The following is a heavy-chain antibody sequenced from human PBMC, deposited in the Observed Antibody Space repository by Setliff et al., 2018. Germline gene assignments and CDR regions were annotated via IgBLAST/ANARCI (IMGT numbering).Heavy chain of an antibody. CDR3: ARTGTYRYFDY. Sequence: PSETLSLTCTVSGGSISSGGYYWSWIRQHPGKGLEWIGYIYYSGNTNYNPSLKSRVTISADTSKNQFSLRLTSVTAADTAVYYCARTGTYRYFDYWGQGALVTVSS. J-gene: IGHJ4*02. D-gene: IGHD1-1*01. V-gene: IGHV4-31*03. CDR1: GGSISSGGYY. CDR2: IYYSGNT.